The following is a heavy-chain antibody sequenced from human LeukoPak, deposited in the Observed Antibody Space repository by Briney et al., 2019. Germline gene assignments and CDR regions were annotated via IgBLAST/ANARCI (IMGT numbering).Heavy chain of an antibody. J-gene: IGHJ4*02. CDR1: GFTFSSYG. CDR3: ARGEGDDSNSSWDY. Sequence: GGSLRLSCAASGFTFSSYGMHWVRQAPGKGLEWVTIIWYDGSSKYYADSVKGRFTISRDNSKNTLYLQMNSLRAEDTAVYYCARGEGDDSNSSWDYGAKGPLVTVSS. CDR2: IWYDGSSK. D-gene: IGHD4-11*01. V-gene: IGHV3-33*01.